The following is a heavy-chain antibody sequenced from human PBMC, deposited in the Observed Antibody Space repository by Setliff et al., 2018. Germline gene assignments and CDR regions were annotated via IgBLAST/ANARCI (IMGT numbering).Heavy chain of an antibody. CDR3: ARSPSSGAYWNPRPFYSDY. V-gene: IGHV4-4*09. J-gene: IGHJ4*02. Sequence: SETLSLTCTVSGGSISSYYWSWIRQPPGKGLERIGYIYTSGSTNYNPSLKSRVTISVDTSKNQFSLKLSSVTAADTAVYYCARSPSSGAYWNPRPFYSDYWARGTLVTVSS. CDR2: IYTSGST. CDR1: GGSISSYY. D-gene: IGHD1-26*01.